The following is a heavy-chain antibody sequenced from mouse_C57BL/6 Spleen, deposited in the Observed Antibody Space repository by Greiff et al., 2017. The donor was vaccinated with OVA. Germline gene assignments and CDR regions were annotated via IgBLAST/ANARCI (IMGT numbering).Heavy chain of an antibody. CDR2: IDPENGDT. CDR3: TTFITTVRAPFAY. CDR1: GFNIKDDY. Sequence: VQLQQSGAELVRPGASVKLSCTASGFNIKDDYMHWVKQRPEQGLEWIGWIDPENGDTEYASKFQGKATITADTSSNTAYLQLSSLTSEDTAVYYCTTFITTVRAPFAYWGQGTLVTVSA. V-gene: IGHV14-4*01. D-gene: IGHD1-1*01. J-gene: IGHJ3*01.